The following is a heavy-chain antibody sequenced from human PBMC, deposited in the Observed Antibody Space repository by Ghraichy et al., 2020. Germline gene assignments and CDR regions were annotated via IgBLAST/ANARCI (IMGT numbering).Heavy chain of an antibody. D-gene: IGHD4-17*01. CDR3: ARELRVYGMDV. V-gene: IGHV3-53*01. CDR1: GFTVSTNY. J-gene: IGHJ6*02. CDR2: IYSGGTT. Sequence: LSLTCAASGFTVSTNYMSWVRQAPGKGLEWVSVIYSGGTTKYADSVKGRFTISSDNSKNTLYLQMNSLRVEDTAVYYCARELRVYGMDVWGQGTTVTVSS.